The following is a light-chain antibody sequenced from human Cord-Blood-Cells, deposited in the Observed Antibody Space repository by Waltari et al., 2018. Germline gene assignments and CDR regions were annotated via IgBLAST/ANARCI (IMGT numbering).Light chain of an antibody. CDR1: QGISRW. Sequence: IPITQSSSPVSASVRDRVTITCRASQGISRWLAWYQQKPGKAPKLLIYAASSLQSGVPSRFSGSGSGTDFTLTISSLQPEDFATYYCQQANSFPYSFGQGTKLEIK. CDR3: QQANSFPYS. CDR2: AAS. V-gene: IGKV1-12*01. J-gene: IGKJ2*03.